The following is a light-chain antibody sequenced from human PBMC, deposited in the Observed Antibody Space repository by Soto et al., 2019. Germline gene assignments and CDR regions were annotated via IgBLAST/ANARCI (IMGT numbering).Light chain of an antibody. V-gene: IGKV3-11*01. Sequence: VLTQSPATLSLSPGERATLSCRASQSVSSYLAWYQQKPGQAPRLLIYDASNRATGIPARFSGSGSGTDFTLTISSLEPEDLAVYYCQQRSNWPPLTFGGGTKVEIK. CDR1: QSVSSY. J-gene: IGKJ4*01. CDR2: DAS. CDR3: QQRSNWPPLT.